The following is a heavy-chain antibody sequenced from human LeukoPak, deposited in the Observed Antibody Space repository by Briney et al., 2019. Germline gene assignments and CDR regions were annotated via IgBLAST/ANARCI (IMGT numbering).Heavy chain of an antibody. CDR3: ARDPVDYGGDDAGF. J-gene: IGHJ4*02. CDR1: GFTFSNYA. V-gene: IGHV3-23*01. D-gene: IGHD4-23*01. CDR2: ISGSDGHI. Sequence: PGGSLRLSCSSQGFTFSNYAMSWVRQAPGNGLKWVSIISGSDGHIYYSDSVKGRFTISRDNSKNTLHLQMNSLTADDTAVYYCARDPVDYGGDDAGFWGQGTLVTVSS.